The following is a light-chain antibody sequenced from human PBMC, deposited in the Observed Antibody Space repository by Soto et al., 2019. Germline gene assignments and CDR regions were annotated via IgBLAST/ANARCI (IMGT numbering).Light chain of an antibody. CDR2: EVS. Sequence: QSALTQPASVSGSPGQSITISCTGTGSDVGGYNYVSWYQQHPGKAPKVMIYEVSNRPSGVSNRFSGSKSGNTASLTISGLQAEDEAHYYCSSYTSSSTVVFGGGTKLTVL. CDR1: GSDVGGYNY. CDR3: SSYTSSSTVV. V-gene: IGLV2-14*01. J-gene: IGLJ2*01.